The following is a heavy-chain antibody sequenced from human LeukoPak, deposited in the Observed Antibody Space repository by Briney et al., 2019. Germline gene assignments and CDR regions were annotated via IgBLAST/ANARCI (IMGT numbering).Heavy chain of an antibody. D-gene: IGHD1-1*01. Sequence: GGSLRLSCAASGFTFSSYGMHWVRQAPGKGLEWVAVTSYDGSNAYYADSVMGRFTISRDNSKNTLYLQMNSLRAEDTAVYYCARESTGTTSLDYWGQGTLVTVSS. J-gene: IGHJ4*02. CDR2: TSYDGSNA. V-gene: IGHV3-30*03. CDR1: GFTFSSYG. CDR3: ARESTGTTSLDY.